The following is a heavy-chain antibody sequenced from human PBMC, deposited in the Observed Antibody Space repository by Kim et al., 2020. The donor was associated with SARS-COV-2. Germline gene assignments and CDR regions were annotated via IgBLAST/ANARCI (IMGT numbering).Heavy chain of an antibody. CDR1: GYTFTSYD. D-gene: IGHD1-20*01. Sequence: ASVKVSCKASGYTFTSYDINWVRQATGQGLEWMGWMNPNSGNTGYAQKFQGRVTMTRNTSISTAYMELSSLRSEDTAVYYCAGTLTGTTTSLQYYYGMDVWGQGTTVTVSS. CDR3: AGTLTGTTTSLQYYYGMDV. J-gene: IGHJ6*02. CDR2: MNPNSGNT. V-gene: IGHV1-8*01.